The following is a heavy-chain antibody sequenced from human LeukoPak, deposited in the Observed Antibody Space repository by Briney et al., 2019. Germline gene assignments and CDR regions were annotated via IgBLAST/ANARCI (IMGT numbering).Heavy chain of an antibody. J-gene: IGHJ4*02. Sequence: GGSLRLSCVASGFTFSSFEVNWVRQAPGKGLEWVSYISTTGNTIYYGGSVKGRFTVSRDNAKNSLYLHMNNLRVEDTALYYCARERIFGDYFDYWGQGTRVTVSS. CDR3: ARERIFGDYFDY. CDR2: ISTTGNTI. V-gene: IGHV3-48*03. D-gene: IGHD3-10*02. CDR1: GFTFSSFE.